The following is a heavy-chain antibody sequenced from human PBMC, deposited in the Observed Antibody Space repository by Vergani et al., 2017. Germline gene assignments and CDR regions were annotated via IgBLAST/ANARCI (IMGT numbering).Heavy chain of an antibody. CDR1: GGPISSYY. J-gene: IGHJ5*02. Sequence: QVQLQESGPGLVKPSETLSLTCTVSGGPISSYYWSWIRQPPGKGLGWIGYINYSGSTNYNPSLKSRVTISVDTSKNQFALKLSAVTAADTAVYYCARRMVRGVITWFDPWGQGTLVTVSS. V-gene: IGHV4-59*01. CDR3: ARRMVRGVITWFDP. D-gene: IGHD3-10*01. CDR2: INYSGST.